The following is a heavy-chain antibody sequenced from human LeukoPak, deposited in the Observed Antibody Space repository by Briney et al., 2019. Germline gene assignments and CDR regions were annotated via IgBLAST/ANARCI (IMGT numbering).Heavy chain of an antibody. J-gene: IGHJ6*02. D-gene: IGHD4-17*01. Sequence: RASVKVSCKASGYTFTSYGISWVRQAPGQGLEWMGWINAYNGNTNYAQKLQGRVTMTTDTSTSTAYMELRSLRSDDTAVYYCARDGPTDSYYYYGMDVWGQGTTVTVSS. CDR3: ARDGPTDSYYYYGMDV. CDR2: INAYNGNT. CDR1: GYTFTSYG. V-gene: IGHV1-18*01.